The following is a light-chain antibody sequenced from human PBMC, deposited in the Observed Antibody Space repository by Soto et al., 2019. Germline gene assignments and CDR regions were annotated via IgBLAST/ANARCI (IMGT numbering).Light chain of an antibody. Sequence: DIQMTQSPSSLSASVGDRATITCRASQGIIKYVAWYQQKPGKVPKLLIYAASTLQSGVPSRFSGSGSGTDFTLTISSLQDEDVATYYCQKYNSAPWTFGQGTKVEIK. CDR2: AAS. CDR3: QKYNSAPWT. CDR1: QGIIKY. V-gene: IGKV1-27*01. J-gene: IGKJ1*01.